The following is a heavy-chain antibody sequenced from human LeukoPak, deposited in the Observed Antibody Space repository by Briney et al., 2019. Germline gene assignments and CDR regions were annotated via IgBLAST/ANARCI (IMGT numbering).Heavy chain of an antibody. V-gene: IGHV4-59*13. CDR3: ARDPTAWYFDL. D-gene: IGHD4-11*01. CDR1: GGSISSYC. J-gene: IGHJ2*01. CDR2: IYYSGST. Sequence: SETLSLTCTVSGGSISSYCWSWIRHPPGPGLQWIGYIYYSGSTNYNPSLKSRVPISVDTSKNQFSLNLSSVAAADPAVYYCARDPTAWYFDLWGRGALVTVSS.